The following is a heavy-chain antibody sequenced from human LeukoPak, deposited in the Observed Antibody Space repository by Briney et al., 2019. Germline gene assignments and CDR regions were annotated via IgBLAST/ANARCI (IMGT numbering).Heavy chain of an antibody. V-gene: IGHV3-74*01. J-gene: IGHJ4*02. CDR1: GFTFSNHW. D-gene: IGHD1-26*01. CDR2: INSDGSGT. CDR3: VRDLGGRSGH. Sequence: GGSLRLSCAASGFTFSNHWMHWVRQAPGKGLVWDSRINSDGSGTHYADSVKGRFAISRDNAKNTLSLQMNSLRAEDTAVYYCVRDLGGRSGHWGQGTLVTVSS.